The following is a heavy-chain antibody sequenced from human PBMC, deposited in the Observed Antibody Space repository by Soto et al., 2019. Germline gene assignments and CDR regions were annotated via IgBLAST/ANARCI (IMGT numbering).Heavy chain of an antibody. D-gene: IGHD3-9*01. CDR2: INHSGST. J-gene: IGHJ4*02. CDR3: AIGHYDILTGTNSLDY. V-gene: IGHV4-34*01. Sequence: QVQLQQWGAGLLKPSETLSLTCAVYGGSFSGYYWSWIPQPPGKGLEWIGEINHSGSTNYNPSLKSRVTISVDTAKNQFARELSAVTAADTTVYYCAIGHYDILTGTNSLDYWGQGTLVPVFS. CDR1: GGSFSGYY.